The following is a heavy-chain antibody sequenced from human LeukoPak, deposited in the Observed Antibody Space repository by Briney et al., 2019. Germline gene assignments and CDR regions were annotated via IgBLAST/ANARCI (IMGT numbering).Heavy chain of an antibody. CDR3: ARDDFWSGYDY. J-gene: IGHJ4*02. Sequence: PGGSLRLSCAASGFTFSSYWMHWVRQALGKGLVWVSRINSDGSNTSYADSVKGRFTISRDNAKNTLYLQMNSLRAEDTAVYYCARDDFWSGYDYWGQGTLVTVSS. CDR2: INSDGSNT. CDR1: GFTFSSYW. D-gene: IGHD3-3*01. V-gene: IGHV3-74*01.